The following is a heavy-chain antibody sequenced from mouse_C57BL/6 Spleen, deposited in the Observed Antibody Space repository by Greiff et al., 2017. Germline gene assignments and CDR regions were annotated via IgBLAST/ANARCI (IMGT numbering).Heavy chain of an antibody. CDR3: ARSPTIATVVAVDY. D-gene: IGHD1-1*01. CDR2: IYPRSGNT. J-gene: IGHJ2*01. CDR1: GYTFTSYG. Sequence: VQLQQSGAELARPGASVKLSCKASGYTFTSYGISWVKQRPGQGLEWIGEIYPRSGNTYYNEKFKGKATLTADKSSSAAYMELRSLTSEDSAVYVCARSPTIATVVAVDYWGQGTTLTVSS. V-gene: IGHV1-81*01.